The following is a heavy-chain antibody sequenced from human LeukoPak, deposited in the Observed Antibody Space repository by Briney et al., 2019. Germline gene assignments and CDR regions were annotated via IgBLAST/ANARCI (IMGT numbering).Heavy chain of an antibody. D-gene: IGHD1-26*01. CDR3: AKVGSGGSYYQGGIDY. J-gene: IGHJ4*02. Sequence: GGSLRLSCATSGFTFSSYGMHWVRQAPGKGLEWVAFIRYDGSNKYYADSMKGRFTISRDNSENTLYLQMNSLRAEDTAVYYCAKVGSGGSYYQGGIDYWGQGTLVTVSS. CDR2: IRYDGSNK. CDR1: GFTFSSYG. V-gene: IGHV3-30*02.